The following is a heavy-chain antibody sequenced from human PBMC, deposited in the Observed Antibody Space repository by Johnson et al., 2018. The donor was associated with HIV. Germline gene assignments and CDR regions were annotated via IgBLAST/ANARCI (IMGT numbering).Heavy chain of an antibody. V-gene: IGHV3-66*01. CDR2: IYRDNST. CDR1: GFTFSNNY. D-gene: IGHD6-6*01. Sequence: VQLVESGGGVVQPGGSLRLSCAASGFTFSNNYMNWVRQAPGKGLECVSLIYRDNSTYYADSVKGRFTISRDNSKNCLYLQMNSLRVEDTALYYCVRVMGGYYSSSFGNAFDIWGQGTMVTVSS. J-gene: IGHJ3*02. CDR3: VRVMGGYYSSSFGNAFDI.